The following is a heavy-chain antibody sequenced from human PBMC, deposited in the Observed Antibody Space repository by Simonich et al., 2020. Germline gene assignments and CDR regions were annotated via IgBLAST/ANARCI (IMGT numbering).Heavy chain of an antibody. Sequence: QVQLVQSGAEVKKPGASVKVSCKASGYTFTGYYMHWVRQAPGQGLGWMGWINTNSGGTNYAQKFQGRVTMTSDTSISTAYMELSRLRSDDTAVYYCARVRFEAFDIWGQGTMVTVSS. CDR3: ARVRFEAFDI. CDR2: INTNSGGT. J-gene: IGHJ3*02. CDR1: GYTFTGYY. V-gene: IGHV1-2*02.